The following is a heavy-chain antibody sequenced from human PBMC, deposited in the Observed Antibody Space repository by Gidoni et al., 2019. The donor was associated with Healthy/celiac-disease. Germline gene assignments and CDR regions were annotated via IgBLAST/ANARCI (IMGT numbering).Heavy chain of an antibody. J-gene: IGHJ4*02. CDR1: GASFSGSY. Sequence: QVQLQQWGAGLLQPSETMSRTCAVYGASFSGSYWSWIRQPPGKGMEGIGETNHSGSTNYNPSLKSRVTISVYTSKDQFSLKLSSVTAADTAVYYCARAQFYGSGLGYWGQGTLVTVSS. CDR2: TNHSGST. V-gene: IGHV4-34*01. CDR3: ARAQFYGSGLGY. D-gene: IGHD3-10*01.